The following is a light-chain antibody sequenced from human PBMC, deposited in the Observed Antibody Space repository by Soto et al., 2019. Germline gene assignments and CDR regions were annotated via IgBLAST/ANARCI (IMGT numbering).Light chain of an antibody. CDR1: ETISSY. CDR3: QQSFSAPPYT. V-gene: IGKV1-39*01. J-gene: IGKJ2*01. Sequence: IQMTQSPSSLSASVGDRVTITCRASETISSYFNWYQQIPGKAPKLLSYVASSSLSGVPSRLSGSGSATNFPLTISSLQPEDFATYYCQQSFSAPPYTFGQGTKLDIK. CDR2: VAS.